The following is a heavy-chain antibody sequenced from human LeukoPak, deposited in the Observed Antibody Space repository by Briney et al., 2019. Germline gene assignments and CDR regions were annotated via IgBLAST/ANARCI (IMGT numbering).Heavy chain of an antibody. CDR2: IIPILGIA. CDR1: GGTFSSYA. D-gene: IGHD3-10*01. V-gene: IGHV1-69*10. J-gene: IGHJ3*02. Sequence: SVKVSCKASGGTFSSYAISWVRQAPGQGLEWMGGIIPILGIANYAQKFQGRVTITADKSTSTAYMELSSLRSEDTAVYYCARDFLPGSGAFDIWGQGKMVNVFS. CDR3: ARDFLPGSGAFDI.